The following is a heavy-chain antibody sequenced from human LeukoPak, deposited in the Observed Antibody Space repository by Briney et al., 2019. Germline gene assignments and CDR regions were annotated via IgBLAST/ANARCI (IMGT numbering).Heavy chain of an antibody. CDR1: GFAFYNYA. D-gene: IGHD5-18*01. V-gene: IGHV3-23*01. J-gene: IGHJ4*02. Sequence: GGSLRLSCAASGFAFYNYAMSWVRQAPGKGLEWVSGISGSGDSAYYTDSVKGRFTISRDNSKNTLYLQMSNLTAEDTAVYHCASQTRMQLWGYVDLWGQGALVIVSS. CDR2: ISGSGDSA. CDR3: ASQTRMQLWGYVDL.